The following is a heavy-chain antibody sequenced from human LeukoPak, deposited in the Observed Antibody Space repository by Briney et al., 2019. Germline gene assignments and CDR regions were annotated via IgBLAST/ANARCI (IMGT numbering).Heavy chain of an antibody. Sequence: PGGSLRLSCAASGFTVSSNYMSWVRQAPGKGLEWVSVIYSGGGTYYADSVKGRFTISRDNSKNTLYLQMNSLRAEDTAVYYCARAPERHYDSSGYVFQHRGQGTLVTVSS. CDR2: IYSGGGT. V-gene: IGHV3-53*01. CDR1: GFTVSSNY. D-gene: IGHD3-22*01. J-gene: IGHJ1*01. CDR3: ARAPERHYDSSGYVFQH.